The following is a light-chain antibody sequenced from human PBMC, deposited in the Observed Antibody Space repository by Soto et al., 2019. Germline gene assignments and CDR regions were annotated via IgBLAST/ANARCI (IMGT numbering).Light chain of an antibody. V-gene: IGKV3-20*01. J-gene: IGKJ4*01. CDR1: QSVSSSY. Sequence: EIVLTQSPGTLSLSPGERATLSFRASQSVSSSYLAWYQQIPGQAPRLLIFGASNRATGIPDRFIGSGSGTDFTLTITKLEPEDFAVYYCQQYGSSPGTFGGGTK. CDR2: GAS. CDR3: QQYGSSPGT.